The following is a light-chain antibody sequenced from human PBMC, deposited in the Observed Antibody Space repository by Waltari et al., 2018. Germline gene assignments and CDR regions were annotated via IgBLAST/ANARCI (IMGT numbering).Light chain of an antibody. J-gene: IGKJ1*01. CDR2: VAS. V-gene: IGKV3-20*01. CDR3: QHYLRLPVT. CDR1: QRVSRA. Sequence: EIVLTQSPGTLSLSLGARATVSCRASQRVSRALAWYQQQPGQAPRLLIYVASTRATGIPDRFSGSGSGTDFSLTISRLEPDDFAVYYCQHYLRLPVTFGQGTTVEI.